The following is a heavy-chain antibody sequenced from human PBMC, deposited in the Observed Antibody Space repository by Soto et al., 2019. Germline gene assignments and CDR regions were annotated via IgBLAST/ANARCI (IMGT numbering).Heavy chain of an antibody. CDR2: IKQDGTEK. V-gene: IGHV3-7*01. D-gene: IGHD5-18*01. CDR1: GFTFSRYW. CDR3: ARGDTPMITGMDSFDI. J-gene: IGHJ3*02. Sequence: GGSLRLSCAASGFTFSRYWMNWVRQAPGKGLEWVANIKQDGTEKNYVDSVKGRFTISRDNARNSLYLQMDSLRAEDTAVYFCARGDTPMITGMDSFDIWGQGTMVT.